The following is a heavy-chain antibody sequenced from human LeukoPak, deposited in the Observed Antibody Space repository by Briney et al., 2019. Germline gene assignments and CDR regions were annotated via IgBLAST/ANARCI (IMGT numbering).Heavy chain of an antibody. CDR3: ARGKDVLLWFGELRPGYFQH. D-gene: IGHD3-10*01. CDR1: GGSFSGYY. V-gene: IGHV4-34*01. J-gene: IGHJ1*01. Sequence: SETLSLTCAVYGGSFSGYYWSWIRQPPGKGLEWIGEINHSGSTNYNPSLKSRVTISVDTSKNQFSLKLSSVTAADTAAYYCARGKDVLLWFGELRPGYFQHWGQGTLVTVSS. CDR2: INHSGST.